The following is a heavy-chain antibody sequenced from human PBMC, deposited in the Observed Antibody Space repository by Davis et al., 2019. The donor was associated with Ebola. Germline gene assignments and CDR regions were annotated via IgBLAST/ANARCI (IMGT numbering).Heavy chain of an antibody. CDR3: AGGDMITFGGVTRGDGMDV. V-gene: IGHV4-30-2*01. CDR2: IYHSGST. J-gene: IGHJ6*02. CDR1: GGSISSGGYS. Sequence: MPSETLSLTCAVSGGSISSGGYSWSWIRQPPGKGLEWIGYIYHSGSTYYNPSLKSRVTISVDTSKNQFSLKLSSVTAADTAVYYCAGGDMITFGGVTRGDGMDVWGQGTTVTVSS. D-gene: IGHD3-16*01.